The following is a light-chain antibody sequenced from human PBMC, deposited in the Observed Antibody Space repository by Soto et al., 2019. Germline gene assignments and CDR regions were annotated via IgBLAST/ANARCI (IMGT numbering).Light chain of an antibody. CDR1: QDMNTY. V-gene: IGKV1-9*01. CDR3: QQHNSYPLT. Sequence: DIEFTQSPSSLSASLGDRVTLTCRASQDMNTYIAWYQHIQGKAPKLLIYGASTLQSGVPARFRGMESGAVFTLRLSRLQTEDFSTYYCQQHNSYPLTFGGGTKVDIK. J-gene: IGKJ4*01. CDR2: GAS.